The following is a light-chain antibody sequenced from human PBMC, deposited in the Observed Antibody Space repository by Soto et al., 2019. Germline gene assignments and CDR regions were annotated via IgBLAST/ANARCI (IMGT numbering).Light chain of an antibody. CDR1: QGTSSY. J-gene: IGKJ5*01. Sequence: DIQLTQSPSFLSASVGDRVTITCRASQGTSSYLAWFRQKPGRAPKLLIYGASTLQSGVPARFSGSGSGTDFTLTISNLQPEDFATYYCQQLNAYPLTFGQGTRLEI. CDR2: GAS. CDR3: QQLNAYPLT. V-gene: IGKV1-9*01.